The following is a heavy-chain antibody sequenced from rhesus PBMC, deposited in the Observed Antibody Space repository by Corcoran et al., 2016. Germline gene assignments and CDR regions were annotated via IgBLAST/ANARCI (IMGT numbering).Heavy chain of an antibody. Sequence: QVQLQESGPGLVKPSETLSLTCAVSGGSISGYYWNWIRQPPGKGLGWSGYIGGSRGGTNNNPSRKGRVTMSTDTSKNQFSLELSSVTAADTAVYYCARSFGSSPEGYWGQGVLVTVSS. CDR2: IGGSRGGT. CDR3: ARSFGSSPEGY. V-gene: IGHV4-165*02. J-gene: IGHJ4*01. CDR1: GGSISGYY. D-gene: IGHD4-29*01.